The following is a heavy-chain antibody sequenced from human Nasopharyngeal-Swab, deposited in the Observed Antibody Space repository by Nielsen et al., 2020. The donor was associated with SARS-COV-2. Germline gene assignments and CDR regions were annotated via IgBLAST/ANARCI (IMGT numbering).Heavy chain of an antibody. CDR2: ITGNGDTT. CDR1: GFTFSSYS. Sequence: GGSLRLSCAASGFTFSSYSMSWLRQAPGKGLEWVSTITGNGDTTYYADSVKGRFTISRDNSENTVYLQMNSLRAEDTAVYYCARGQGDYWGQGTLVTVSS. V-gene: IGHV3-23*01. CDR3: ARGQGDY. J-gene: IGHJ4*02.